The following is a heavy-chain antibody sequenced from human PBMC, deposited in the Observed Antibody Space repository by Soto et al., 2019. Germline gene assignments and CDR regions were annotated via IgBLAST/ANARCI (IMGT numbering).Heavy chain of an antibody. CDR3: ARKNWDDAFDI. CDR1: GFIFSSYS. Sequence: VQLVESGGGLVKPGGSLRLSCAASGFIFSSYSMNWVRQAPGKGLEWVSSISTSSSYIYYADSVKGRFTISRDNAENSVYLQMNSLRADDTAIYYCARKNWDDAFDIWGQGTMVTVSS. D-gene: IGHD7-27*01. V-gene: IGHV3-21*01. J-gene: IGHJ3*02. CDR2: ISTSSSYI.